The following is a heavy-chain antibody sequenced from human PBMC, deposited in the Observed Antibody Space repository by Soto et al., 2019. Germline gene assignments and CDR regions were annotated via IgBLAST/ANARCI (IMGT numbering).Heavy chain of an antibody. CDR3: ARGDSQVSSVFDY. D-gene: IGHD3-16*01. CDR1: GGPFPNGGYY. V-gene: IGHV4-31*03. J-gene: IGHJ4*02. CDR2: THYSGDT. Sequence: SETLSLTCTVSGGPFPNGGYYWSWIRQEPGKGLEWIGYTHYSGDTSYNPSPRSRVTISTDTSKTQFSLRLRSVTSADTAVYYCARGDSQVSSVFDYWGQGMLVTVSS.